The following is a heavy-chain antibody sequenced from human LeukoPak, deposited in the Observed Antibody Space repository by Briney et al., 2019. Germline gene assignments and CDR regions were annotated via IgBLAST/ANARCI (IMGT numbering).Heavy chain of an antibody. CDR1: GGSISSGSYY. CDR2: IYTSGST. D-gene: IGHD3-16*02. CDR3: AREVKPYDYVWGSYPDY. J-gene: IGHJ4*02. Sequence: SETLSLTCTVSGGSISSGSYYWSWIRQPAGKGLEWIGRIYTSGSTNYNPSLKSRVTISVDTSKNQFSLKLSAVTAADTAVYYCAREVKPYDYVWGSYPDYWGQGTLVTVSS. V-gene: IGHV4-61*02.